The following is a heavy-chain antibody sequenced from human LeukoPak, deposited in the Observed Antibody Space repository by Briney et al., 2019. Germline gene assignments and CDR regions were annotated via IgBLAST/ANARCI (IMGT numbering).Heavy chain of an antibody. CDR2: SDPEEGET. CDR1: GHTLSDFS. J-gene: IGHJ4*02. CDR3: ATHPPRTVILIAAADLAF. Sequence: ASVKVSCKLSGHTLSDFSMHWVRQAPGKGLEWMGGSDPEEGETIYAQRFLGRVTMTEDTATGTAYMELSSLTSEDAAIYYCATHPPRTVILIAAADLAFWGQGTLVTVSS. D-gene: IGHD6-25*01. V-gene: IGHV1-24*01.